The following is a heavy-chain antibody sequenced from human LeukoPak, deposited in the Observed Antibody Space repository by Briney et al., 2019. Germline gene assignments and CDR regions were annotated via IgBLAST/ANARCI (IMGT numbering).Heavy chain of an antibody. V-gene: IGHV4-39*02. CDR3: ARLHSTSHFDY. D-gene: IGHD2-2*01. CDR2: IYYRGST. J-gene: IGHJ4*02. Sequence: KPSETVSLTCSVSGGSISSSSYYWGGTRQPPGKGREWIGSIYYRGSTYYNPSLKSRVTISVDTSKNHFSMKLSSVTAADTAVYYCARLHSTSHFDYWGQGTLVTVSS. CDR1: GGSISSSSYY.